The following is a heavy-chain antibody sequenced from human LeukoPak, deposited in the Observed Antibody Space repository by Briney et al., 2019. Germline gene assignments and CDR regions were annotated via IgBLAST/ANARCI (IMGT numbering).Heavy chain of an antibody. Sequence: ASVKVSFKASGYTFTSYGISWVRQAPGQGLEWMGWISAYNGNTNYAQKLQGRVTMTTDTSTSTAYMELRSLRTDDTAVYYCARDANYYGSGSYDYRGQVTLVTVSS. CDR1: GYTFTSYG. CDR2: ISAYNGNT. J-gene: IGHJ4*02. V-gene: IGHV1-18*01. CDR3: ARDANYYGSGSYDY. D-gene: IGHD3-10*01.